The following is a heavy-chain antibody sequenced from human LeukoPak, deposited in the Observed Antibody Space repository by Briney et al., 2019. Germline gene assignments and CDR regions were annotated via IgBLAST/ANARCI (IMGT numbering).Heavy chain of an antibody. CDR2: ISGYGDST. D-gene: IGHD6-19*01. J-gene: IGHJ4*02. CDR1: GFTFSNYA. CDR3: AKAHRRRQWLRFALDY. Sequence: PGGSLTLSCAASGFTFSNYAMSWVRQAPGKGLEWVSAISGYGDSTSYADSVKGRFTISRDNSKNTLYLQMNSLRAEDTAVYYCAKAHRRRQWLRFALDYWGQGTLVTVSS. V-gene: IGHV3-23*01.